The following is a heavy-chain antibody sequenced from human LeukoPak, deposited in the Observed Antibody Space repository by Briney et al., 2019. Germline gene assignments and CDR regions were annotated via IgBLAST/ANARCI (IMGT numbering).Heavy chain of an antibody. V-gene: IGHV1-46*01. D-gene: IGHD3-22*01. J-gene: IGHJ4*02. CDR1: GYTFTSNY. Sequence: ASVTVSCKAFGYTFTSNYMHWVRQAPGQGPEWMGVISPSGGSTTYAQKFQGRVTLTRDMSTSTDYLELSSLRSEDAAVYYCARGGHYYYDSSGYYFWGQGTLVTVSS. CDR3: ARGGHYYYDSSGYYF. CDR2: ISPSGGST.